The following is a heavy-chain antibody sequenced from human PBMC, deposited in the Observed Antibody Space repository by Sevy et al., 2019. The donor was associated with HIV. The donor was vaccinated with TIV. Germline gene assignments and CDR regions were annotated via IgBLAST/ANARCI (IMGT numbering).Heavy chain of an antibody. CDR3: AGPVVDTAMANFDY. V-gene: IGHV4-39*01. J-gene: IGHJ4*02. Sequence: SETLSLTCTVSGGSISSSSYYWGWIRQPPGKGLEWIGSIYYSGSTYYNPSLKSRVTISVDTSKNQFSLKLSSMTAADTAVYYCAGPVVDTAMANFDYWGQGTLVTVSS. D-gene: IGHD5-18*01. CDR1: GGSISSSSYY. CDR2: IYYSGST.